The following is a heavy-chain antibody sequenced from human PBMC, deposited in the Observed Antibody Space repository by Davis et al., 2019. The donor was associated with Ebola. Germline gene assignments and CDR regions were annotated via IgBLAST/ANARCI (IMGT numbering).Heavy chain of an antibody. CDR2: INPNSGGT. CDR3: ARAFRLYAGIVVVITIFDY. J-gene: IGHJ4*02. Sequence: ASVKVSCKASGYTFTGYYMHWVRQAPGQGLEWMGWINPNSGGTNYAQKFQGRVTMTRDTSISTAYMELSRLRSDDTAVYYCARAFRLYAGIVVVITIFDYWGQGTLVTVSS. V-gene: IGHV1-2*02. CDR1: GYTFTGYY. D-gene: IGHD3-22*01.